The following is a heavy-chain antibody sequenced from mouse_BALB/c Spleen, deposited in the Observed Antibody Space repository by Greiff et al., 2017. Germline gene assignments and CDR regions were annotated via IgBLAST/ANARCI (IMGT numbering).Heavy chain of an antibody. CDR3: ARAVTTASHAMDY. J-gene: IGHJ4*01. D-gene: IGHD2-2*01. V-gene: IGHV5-4*02. Sequence: EVKLMESGGGLVKPGGSLKLSCAASGFTFSDYYMYWVRQTPEKRLEWVATISDGGSYTYYPDSVKGRFTISRDNAKNNLYLQMSSLKSEDTAMYYCARAVTTASHAMDYWGQGTSVTVSS. CDR2: ISDGGSYT. CDR1: GFTFSDYY.